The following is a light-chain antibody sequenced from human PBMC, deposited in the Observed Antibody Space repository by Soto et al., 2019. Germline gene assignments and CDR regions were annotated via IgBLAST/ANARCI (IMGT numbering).Light chain of an antibody. CDR1: GSDVGSYNY. V-gene: IGLV2-11*01. CDR2: DVS. CDR3: SSYAGSKNTVV. J-gene: IGLJ2*01. Sequence: QSALTQPRSVSGSPGQSVTISCTGTGSDVGSYNYVSWYQQHPGKAPKLMIYDVSRRPSGVPDRFSGSESGNTASLTVSGLQAEDEDDYYCSSYAGSKNTVVFGGGTQLTVL.